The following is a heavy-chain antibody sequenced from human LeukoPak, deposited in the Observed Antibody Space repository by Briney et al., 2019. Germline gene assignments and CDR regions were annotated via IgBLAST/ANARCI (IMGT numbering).Heavy chain of an antibody. CDR3: ARSYYGSGSYHSAPFFDF. D-gene: IGHD3-10*01. CDR2: ISSDGSTT. J-gene: IGHJ4*01. Sequence: GGSVRLSCAATGFAFNSYWMHWVRQVPGKGLVWVSGISSDGSTTTYADSVKGRFTISRDDAKSTVYLEMNGRRADDTGIYYCARSYYGSGSYHSAPFFDFWATEPWSSSPQ. CDR1: GFAFNSYW. V-gene: IGHV3-74*03.